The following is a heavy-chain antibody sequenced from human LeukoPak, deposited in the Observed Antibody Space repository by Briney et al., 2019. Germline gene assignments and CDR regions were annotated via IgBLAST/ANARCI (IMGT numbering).Heavy chain of an antibody. V-gene: IGHV3-33*08. CDR1: GFTFDDYA. Sequence: PGGSLRLSCAASGFTFDDYAMHWVRQAPGKGLEWVAVIWYDGSNKYYADSVKGRFTISRDNSKNTLYLQMNSLRAEDTAVYYCARAYYYDSSGYLYYFDYWGQGTLVTVSS. D-gene: IGHD3-22*01. CDR3: ARAYYYDSSGYLYYFDY. J-gene: IGHJ4*02. CDR2: IWYDGSNK.